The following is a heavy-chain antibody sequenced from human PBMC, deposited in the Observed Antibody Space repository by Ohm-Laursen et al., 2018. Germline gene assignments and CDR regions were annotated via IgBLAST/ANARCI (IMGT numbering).Heavy chain of an antibody. CDR1: GDSISSGGYY. CDR2: IYYSGST. D-gene: IGHD6-19*01. V-gene: IGHV4-31*03. Sequence: TLSLTCTVSGDSISSGGYYWSWIRQHPGKGLEWIGYIYYSGSTYYNPSLKSRVTISVDTSKNQFSLKLSSVTAADTAVYYCAREEGSVAGTKWFDPWGQGTLVTFSS. J-gene: IGHJ5*02. CDR3: AREEGSVAGTKWFDP.